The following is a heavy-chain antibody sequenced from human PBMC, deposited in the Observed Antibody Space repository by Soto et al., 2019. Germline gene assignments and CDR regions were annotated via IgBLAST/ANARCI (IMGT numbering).Heavy chain of an antibody. CDR2: ISSSGSHI. CDR1: GFTFSDYY. V-gene: IGHV3-11*01. D-gene: IGHD6-19*01. CDR3: AKDHGYAGGWHTPYYFDS. J-gene: IGHJ4*02. Sequence: QVHLVESGGGLVKPGGSLRLSCAASGFTFSDYYMTWIRQAPGKGLEWVSYISSSGSHIYYADSVKGRFTISRDNAKKSLFLLLNSLRVEDTGVYYCAKDHGYAGGWHTPYYFDSWGQGTLVTVSS.